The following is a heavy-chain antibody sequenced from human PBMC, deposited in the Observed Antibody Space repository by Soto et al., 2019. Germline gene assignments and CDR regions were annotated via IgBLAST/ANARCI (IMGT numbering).Heavy chain of an antibody. CDR1: GGSVSSGSYY. J-gene: IGHJ4*02. D-gene: IGHD4-17*01. CDR3: ARWPRYGAGDY. V-gene: IGHV4-61*01. Sequence: QVQLQESGPGLVKPSETLSLTCSVSGGSVSSGSYYWSWIRQPPGKGLEWIGYIYYSGSTNYNPSLKSRVTISVDTSKNQFSLKLSSVTAADTAVYYCARWPRYGAGDYWGQGTLVTVSS. CDR2: IYYSGST.